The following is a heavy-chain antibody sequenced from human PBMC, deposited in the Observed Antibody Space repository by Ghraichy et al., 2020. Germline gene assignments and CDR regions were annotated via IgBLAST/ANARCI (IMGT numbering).Heavy chain of an antibody. CDR2: ISGSGGST. CDR1: GFTFSSYA. CDR3: AKDHKRLFDY. D-gene: IGHD1-1*01. V-gene: IGHV3-23*01. J-gene: IGHJ4*02. Sequence: GESLNISCAASGFTFSSYAMSWVRQAPGKGLEWVSAISGSGGSTYYADSVKGRFTISRDTSKNTLYLQMNSLRAEDTAVYYCAKDHKRLFDYWGQGTLVTVSS.